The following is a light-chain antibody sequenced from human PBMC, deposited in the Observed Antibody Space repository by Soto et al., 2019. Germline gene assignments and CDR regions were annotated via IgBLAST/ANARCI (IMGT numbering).Light chain of an antibody. V-gene: IGLV8-61*01. J-gene: IGLJ2*01. Sequence: QTVVTQEPSFSVSPGGTVTLTCGLSSGSVSTGYYPSWYQQTPGQAPRTLIYSTDTRSSGVPDRFSGFILGNKAALIITGAQADDEYDYYCVLYMGSGIWAFGGGTKLTVL. CDR2: STD. CDR1: SGSVSTGYY. CDR3: VLYMGSGIWA.